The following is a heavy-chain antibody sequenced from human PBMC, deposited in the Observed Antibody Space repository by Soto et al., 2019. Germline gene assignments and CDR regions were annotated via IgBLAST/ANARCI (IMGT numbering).Heavy chain of an antibody. V-gene: IGHV3-30*02. J-gene: IGHJ3*02. CDR3: AKESQWELPDFDT. D-gene: IGHD1-26*01. Sequence: GVSLRLSCAASGFTFSSYGMHWVRQAPGKGLEWVAVIWYDGSNKYYADSVKGRFTISRDNSKNTLYLQMNSLRADDTAVYYCAKESQWELPDFDTWGQGTMVTVS. CDR1: GFTFSSYG. CDR2: IWYDGSNK.